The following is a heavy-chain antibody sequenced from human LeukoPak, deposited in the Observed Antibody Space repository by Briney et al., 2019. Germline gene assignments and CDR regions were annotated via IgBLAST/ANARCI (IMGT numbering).Heavy chain of an antibody. CDR1: GFTFSNYW. CDR3: ASEAAELGQIDY. Sequence: GGSLRLSCVASGFTFSNYWMHWVRQPPGKGLVWVSRIYVDGRTTNYADSVKGRFTISRDNSKNTLYLQMNSLRAEDTAVYYCASEAAELGQIDYWGQGTLVTVSS. V-gene: IGHV3-74*01. CDR2: IYVDGRTT. J-gene: IGHJ4*02. D-gene: IGHD1-7*01.